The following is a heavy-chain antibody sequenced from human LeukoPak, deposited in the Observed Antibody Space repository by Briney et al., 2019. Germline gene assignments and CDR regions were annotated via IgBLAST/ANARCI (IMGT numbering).Heavy chain of an antibody. D-gene: IGHD4-23*01. CDR2: INKDGSDK. CDR3: AGDAGYGGNSDY. V-gene: IGHV3-7*01. CDR1: GFTFNVYW. J-gene: IGHJ4*02. Sequence: GGSLRLSCAASGFTFNVYWMTWVRQAPGKGLESVAYINKDGSDKYYVDSVKGRFTVSRDNAKNSLYLQMNSLRAEDTAVYYCAGDAGYGGNSDYWGQGTLVTVSS.